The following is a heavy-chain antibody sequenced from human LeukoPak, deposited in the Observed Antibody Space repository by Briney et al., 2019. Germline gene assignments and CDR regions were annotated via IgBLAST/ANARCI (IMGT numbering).Heavy chain of an antibody. CDR1: AGTFSSYA. D-gene: IGHD2-2*01. J-gene: IGHJ4*02. CDR2: IIPIFGTA. CDR3: ASLQGGYCSSTSCPEIDY. Sequence: SVTVFCKPSAGTFSSYAISWVRQAPGQGLEWMGGIIPIFGTANYAQKFQGRVTITADKSTSTAYMELSSLRSEDTAVYYCASLQGGYCSSTSCPEIDYWGQGTLVTVSS. V-gene: IGHV1-69*06.